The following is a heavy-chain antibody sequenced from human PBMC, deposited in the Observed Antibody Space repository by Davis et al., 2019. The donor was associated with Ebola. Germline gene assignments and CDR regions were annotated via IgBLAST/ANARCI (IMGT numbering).Heavy chain of an antibody. V-gene: IGHV1-2*06. CDR1: GYTFTGYY. Sequence: ASVKVSCKASGYTFTGYYIHWVRQAPGQGLEWMGRINPNSGGTNYAQKFRGRVTMTRDTSISTAYMELSRLRSDDTAVYFCARDSSGVVGANDFDYWGQGTLVTVSS. J-gene: IGHJ4*02. CDR2: INPNSGGT. CDR3: ARDSSGVVGANDFDY. D-gene: IGHD1-26*01.